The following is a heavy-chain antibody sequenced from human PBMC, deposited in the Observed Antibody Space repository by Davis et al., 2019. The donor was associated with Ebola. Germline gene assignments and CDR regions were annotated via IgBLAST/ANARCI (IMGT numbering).Heavy chain of an antibody. CDR1: GFTFSDYY. Sequence: GGSLRLSCAASGFTFSDYYMNWVRQAPGKGLEWVSYISSSSSTIYYADSVKGRFTISRDNAKNSLYLQMNSLRADDTAVYYCATSRPWYFDYWGQGTLVTVSS. J-gene: IGHJ4*02. CDR2: ISSSSSTI. CDR3: ATSRPWYFDY. V-gene: IGHV3-11*04.